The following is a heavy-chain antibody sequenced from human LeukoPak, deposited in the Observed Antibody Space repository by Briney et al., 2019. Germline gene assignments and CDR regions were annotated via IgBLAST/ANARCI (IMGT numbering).Heavy chain of an antibody. D-gene: IGHD3-9*01. J-gene: IGHJ4*02. CDR3: ARTNYDILTGSLY. CDR2: ISSSGSTI. Sequence: GGSLRLSCAASGFTFSSYEMNWVRQAPGKGLEWVSYISSSGSTIYYADSVKGRFTISRDNAKNSLYLQMNSLRAEDTAVYYCARTNYDILTGSLYWGQGTLVTVSS. CDR1: GFTFSSYE. V-gene: IGHV3-48*03.